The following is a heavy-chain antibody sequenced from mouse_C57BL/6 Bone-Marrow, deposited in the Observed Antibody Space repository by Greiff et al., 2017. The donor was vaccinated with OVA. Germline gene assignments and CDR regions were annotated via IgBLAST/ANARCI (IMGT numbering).Heavy chain of an antibody. V-gene: IGHV10-3*01. CDR1: GFTFNTYA. Sequence: VQLQQSGGGLVQPKGSLKLSCAASGFTFNTYAMHWVRQAPGKGLEWVARIRRKSSNYATYYADSVKDRFTISRDDSQSMLYLQMNNLKTEDTAVYYCGEAWFAYWGQGTLVTVSA. CDR3: GEAWFAY. J-gene: IGHJ3*01. CDR2: IRRKSSNYAT.